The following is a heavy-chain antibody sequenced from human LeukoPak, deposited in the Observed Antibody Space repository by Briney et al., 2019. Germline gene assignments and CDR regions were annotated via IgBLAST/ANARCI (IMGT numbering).Heavy chain of an antibody. CDR1: GVSISAYY. D-gene: IGHD3-22*01. Sequence: SETLSLTCSVSGVSISAYYWSWIRQPPGKGLEWIGYIYYSGSTNYNPSLKSRVTISVDTSKNQFSLKLSSVTAADTAVYYCAGRGDYYDSSGFDYWGQGTLVTVSS. J-gene: IGHJ4*02. CDR2: IYYSGST. CDR3: AGRGDYYDSSGFDY. V-gene: IGHV4-59*01.